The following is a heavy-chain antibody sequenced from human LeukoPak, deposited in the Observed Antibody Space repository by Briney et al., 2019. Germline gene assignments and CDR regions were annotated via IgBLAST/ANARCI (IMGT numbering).Heavy chain of an antibody. Sequence: PGGSLRLSCAASGFTFSNAWMSWVRQAPGKGLEWVSVIYSGGSTYYADSVRGRFTISRDNSKNTLYLQMNSLRAEDTAVYYCATERSTVTTKAFDIWGQGTMVTVSS. CDR2: IYSGGST. D-gene: IGHD4-17*01. J-gene: IGHJ3*02. V-gene: IGHV3-66*01. CDR3: ATERSTVTTKAFDI. CDR1: GFTFSNAW.